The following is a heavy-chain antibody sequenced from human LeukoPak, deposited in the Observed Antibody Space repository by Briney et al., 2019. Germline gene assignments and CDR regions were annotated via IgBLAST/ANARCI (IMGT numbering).Heavy chain of an antibody. J-gene: IGHJ5*02. V-gene: IGHV3-23*01. CDR3: AKDVRDIVVVPAAYP. CDR1: GFTFSSYW. D-gene: IGHD2-2*01. CDR2: ISGSGGST. Sequence: GGSLRLSCAASGFTFSSYWMSWVRQAPGKGLEWVSAISGSGGSTYYADSVKGRFTISRDNSKDTLYLQMNSLRAEDTAVYYCAKDVRDIVVVPAAYPWGQGTLVTVSS.